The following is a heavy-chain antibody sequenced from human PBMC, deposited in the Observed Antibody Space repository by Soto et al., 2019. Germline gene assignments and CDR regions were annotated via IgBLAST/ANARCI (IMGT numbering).Heavy chain of an antibody. D-gene: IGHD3-3*01. CDR1: GFTFSGYA. J-gene: IGHJ4*02. Sequence: GGSLRLSCAASGFTFSGYAMSWVRQAPGKGLEWVSAVSTTGHTTYYADSVKGRFTISRDNFKNTLFLQLSSLRAEDTAVYFCARDLSDDFWSGPYYWGQGIVVTVPS. CDR2: VSTTGHTT. CDR3: ARDLSDDFWSGPYY. V-gene: IGHV3-23*01.